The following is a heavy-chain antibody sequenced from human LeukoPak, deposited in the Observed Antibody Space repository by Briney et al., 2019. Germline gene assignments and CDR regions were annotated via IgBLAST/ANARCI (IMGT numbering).Heavy chain of an antibody. CDR1: GGTFSSYA. Sequence: SVKVSCKASGGTFSSYAISWVRQAPGQGLEWMGGIIPIFGTANYAQKFQGRVTIAADESTSTAYMELSSLRSEDTAVYYCASSYGSGSYYKGPFYYYYYMDVWGKGTTVTISS. V-gene: IGHV1-69*13. CDR3: ASSYGSGSYYKGPFYYYYYMDV. CDR2: IIPIFGTA. D-gene: IGHD3-10*01. J-gene: IGHJ6*03.